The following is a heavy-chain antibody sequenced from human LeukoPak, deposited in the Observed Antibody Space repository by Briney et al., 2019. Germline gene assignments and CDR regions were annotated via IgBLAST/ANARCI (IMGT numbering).Heavy chain of an antibody. CDR3: ARHGQLWAD. CDR1: GASISSGEYY. V-gene: IGHV4-61*02. Sequence: SETLSLTCTVSGASISSGEYYWSWIRQPAGKGLEWIGRIYTSGSTNYNPSLKSRVTISVDTSKNQFSLKLSSVTAADTAMYYCARHGQLWADWGQGTLVTVSS. D-gene: IGHD5-18*01. J-gene: IGHJ4*02. CDR2: IYTSGST.